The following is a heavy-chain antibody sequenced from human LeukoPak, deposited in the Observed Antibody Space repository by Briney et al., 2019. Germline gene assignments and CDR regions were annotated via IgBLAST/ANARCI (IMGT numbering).Heavy chain of an antibody. D-gene: IGHD3-22*01. J-gene: IGHJ4*02. Sequence: PGGSLRLSCAASGFTFSSYEMNWVRQAPGKGLEWLSYISGSGSAIYYADSVKGRFTISRDNAKNSLYLQMNSLRAEDTAVYYCARVKSSGYYYGLDYWGQGTLVTVSS. CDR2: ISGSGSAI. CDR3: ARVKSSGYYYGLDY. V-gene: IGHV3-48*03. CDR1: GFTFSSYE.